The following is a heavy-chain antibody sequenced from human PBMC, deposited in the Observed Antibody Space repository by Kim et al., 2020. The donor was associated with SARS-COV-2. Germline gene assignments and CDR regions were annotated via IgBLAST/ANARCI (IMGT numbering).Heavy chain of an antibody. J-gene: IGHJ4*02. V-gene: IGHV3-21*01. D-gene: IGHD2-21*01. CDR3: ARVPYCGGDCYDDY. Sequence: ADAVKGRFTISREHAKNSLYLQMNSLRAEDTAVYYCARVPYCGGDCYDDYWGQGTLVTVSS.